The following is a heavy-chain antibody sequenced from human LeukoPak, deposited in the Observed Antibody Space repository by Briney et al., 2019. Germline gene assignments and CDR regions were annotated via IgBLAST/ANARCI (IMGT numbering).Heavy chain of an antibody. D-gene: IGHD2-21*01. V-gene: IGHV4-4*02. CDR2: IYHSGTT. CDR1: GDSLSSSYW. J-gene: IGHJ4*02. CDR3: ARGPTSVAHLDY. Sequence: SGTLSLTCNVSGDSLSSSYWWNWVRQPPGEGLQWIGQIYHSGTTTYNPSLNSRVNFSVDKSKNQFFLTLHSVTAADTAIYYCARGPTSVAHLDYWGRGIMVTVSS.